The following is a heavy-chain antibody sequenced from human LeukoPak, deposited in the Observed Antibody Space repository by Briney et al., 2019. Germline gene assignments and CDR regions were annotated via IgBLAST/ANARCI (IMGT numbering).Heavy chain of an antibody. J-gene: IGHJ4*02. V-gene: IGHV3-30*18. CDR2: ISYDGSNK. Sequence: GGSLRLSCAASGFTFSNYGMHWVRQAPGKGLEWVAAISYDGSNKYYADSVKGRFTISRDNSKNTLYLQMNGLRAEDTAVYYCAKVQYGDYGCFDYWGQGTLVTVSS. CDR3: AKVQYGDYGCFDY. CDR1: GFTFSNYG. D-gene: IGHD4-17*01.